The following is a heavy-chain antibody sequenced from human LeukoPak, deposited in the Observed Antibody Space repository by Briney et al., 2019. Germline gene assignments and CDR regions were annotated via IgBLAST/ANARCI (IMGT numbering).Heavy chain of an antibody. CDR1: GLTLSSYW. CDR2: INSDGSTT. V-gene: IGHV3-74*01. Sequence: PGGSLRLPCAASGLTLSSYWMHWVRQAPGKGLVWVSRINSDGSTTSYADSVRGRFTISRDNAKNTLYLQMNSLRAEDTAVYYCATPNWPRFLDYWGQGTLVTVSS. CDR3: ATPNWPRFLDY. D-gene: IGHD3-3*01. J-gene: IGHJ4*02.